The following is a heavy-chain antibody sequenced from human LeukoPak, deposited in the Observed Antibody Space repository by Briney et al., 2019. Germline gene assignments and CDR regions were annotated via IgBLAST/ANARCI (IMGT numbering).Heavy chain of an antibody. Sequence: PSETLSLTCTVSGASISSYYWSWIRQPAGKGLEWIGRGSTSGSTNYNPSLKSRVIMSVETSKNQFSLKLSSVTAADTAVYYCARDSYFGSGNYYIDYWGQGTLVTVSS. CDR3: ARDSYFGSGNYYIDY. V-gene: IGHV4-4*07. CDR2: GSTSGST. CDR1: GASISSYY. D-gene: IGHD3-10*01. J-gene: IGHJ4*02.